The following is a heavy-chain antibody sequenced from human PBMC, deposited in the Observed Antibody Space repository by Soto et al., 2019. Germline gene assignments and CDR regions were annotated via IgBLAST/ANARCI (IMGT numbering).Heavy chain of an antibody. V-gene: IGHV1-69*01. J-gene: IGHJ5*02. CDR2: LLPLFGTT. CDR1: GVTLSDYP. D-gene: IGHD2-8*01. CDR3: ERGSWVYATCNNEILNWLDP. Sequence: QVQLVQSGAEVKKPGSSVKVSCKASGVTLSDYPINWVRQAPGQGLEWMGGLLPLFGTTIYAQKFQDRLTITADESTNTEYMELSDLGPAETAISYCERGSWVYATCNNEILNWLDPWGQGTLVTVSS.